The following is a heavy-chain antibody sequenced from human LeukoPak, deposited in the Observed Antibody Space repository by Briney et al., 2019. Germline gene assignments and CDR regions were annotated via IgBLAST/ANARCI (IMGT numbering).Heavy chain of an antibody. D-gene: IGHD3-16*01. CDR3: AKEWRGTLFYYGMDV. V-gene: IGHV3-23*01. Sequence: GGSLRLSCAASGLTFRSYDMSWVRQAPGKGLEWVSTISGSGGSTYYANSAKGRFTISRDNSNNILYVQMNSLRVEDTAVYYCAKEWRGTLFYYGMDVWGQGTTVTVS. CDR1: GLTFRSYD. J-gene: IGHJ6*02. CDR2: ISGSGGST.